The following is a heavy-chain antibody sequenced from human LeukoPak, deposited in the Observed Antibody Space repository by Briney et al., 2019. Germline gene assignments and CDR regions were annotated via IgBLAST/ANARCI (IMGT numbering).Heavy chain of an antibody. Sequence: EASVKVSCKASGYTFTSYAMNWVRQAPGQGLEWMGWIDTSTGKPTYAQGFTEQFVFSLDASVSTAYLQISSLKAEDTAVYYCARDNYGAEEGIGSSLVWLDPWGQGTRVTVSS. CDR3: ARDNYGAEEGIGSSLVWLDP. V-gene: IGHV7-4-1*02. J-gene: IGHJ5*02. CDR1: GYTFTSYA. CDR2: IDTSTGKP. D-gene: IGHD4-11*01.